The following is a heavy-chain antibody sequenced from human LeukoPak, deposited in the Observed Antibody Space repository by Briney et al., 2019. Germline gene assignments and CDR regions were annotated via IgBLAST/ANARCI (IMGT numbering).Heavy chain of an antibody. CDR3: AKDLVSERYIDGNLDY. CDR2: ISYDGSNK. D-gene: IGHD3-9*01. J-gene: IGHJ4*02. Sequence: GGSLRLSCAASGFTFSSYGMHWVRQAPGKGLEWVAVISYDGSNKYYADSVKGRFTISRDNSKNTLYLQMNSLRAEDTAVYYCAKDLVSERYIDGNLDYWGQGTLVTVSS. CDR1: GFTFSSYG. V-gene: IGHV3-30*18.